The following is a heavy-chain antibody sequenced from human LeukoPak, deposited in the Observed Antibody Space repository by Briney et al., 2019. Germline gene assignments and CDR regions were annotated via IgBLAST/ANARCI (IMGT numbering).Heavy chain of an antibody. Sequence: ESGGSLRLSCAASGFTFSFYSMNWVRQGPGKGLEWVSSMSVSSGLIYYADSVKGRFTVSRDNAKNSLYLQMNSLRAEDTAVYYCAREFGGSASGAGYWGQGTLVTVSS. V-gene: IGHV3-21*01. CDR1: GFTFSFYS. J-gene: IGHJ4*02. D-gene: IGHD3-10*01. CDR3: AREFGGSASGAGY. CDR2: MSVSSGLI.